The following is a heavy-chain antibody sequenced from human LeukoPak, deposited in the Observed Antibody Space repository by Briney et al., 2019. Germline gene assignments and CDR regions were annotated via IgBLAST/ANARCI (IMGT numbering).Heavy chain of an antibody. V-gene: IGHV3-23*01. J-gene: IGHJ4*02. D-gene: IGHD3-22*01. CDR3: AKNPGKAPIYYYDSSGYYYLDY. Sequence: GGSLRLSCSASGFIFSRYAMSWVRQAPGKGLEWVSAISGSGGSTYYADSVKGRFTISRDNSKNTLYLQMNSLRAEDTAVYYCAKNPGKAPIYYYDSSGYYYLDYWGQGTLVTVTS. CDR2: ISGSGGST. CDR1: GFIFSRYA.